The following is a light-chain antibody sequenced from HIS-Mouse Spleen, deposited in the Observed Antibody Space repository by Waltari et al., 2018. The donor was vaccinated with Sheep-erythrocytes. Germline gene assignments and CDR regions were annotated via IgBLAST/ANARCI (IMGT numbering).Light chain of an antibody. J-gene: IGLJ2*01. CDR1: DLGDKY. V-gene: IGLV3-1*01. CDR2: QDS. CDR3: QAWDSSTVV. Sequence: SYELTQPPSVSVSPGPTASITCPGDDLGDKYACWYQQKPGHSPVLVIYQDSKRPSGIPERFSGSNSGNTATLTISGTQAMDEADYYCQAWDSSTVVFGGGTKLTVL.